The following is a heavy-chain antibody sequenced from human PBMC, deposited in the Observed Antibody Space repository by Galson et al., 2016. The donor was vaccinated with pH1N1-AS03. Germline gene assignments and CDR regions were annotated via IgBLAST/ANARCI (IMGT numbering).Heavy chain of an antibody. CDR1: GGSISSSGVYS. Sequence: TLSLTCAVSGGSISSSGVYSWSWIRQPLGKGLEWIGNIYHSGSTYYSPSLKSRVTISIDRSQNQFSLKLTSVTAADTAVYYCARGSGDYGLDVWGQGTTVTVSS. J-gene: IGHJ6*02. V-gene: IGHV4-30-2*01. CDR3: ARGSGDYGLDV. D-gene: IGHD5-12*01. CDR2: IYHSGST.